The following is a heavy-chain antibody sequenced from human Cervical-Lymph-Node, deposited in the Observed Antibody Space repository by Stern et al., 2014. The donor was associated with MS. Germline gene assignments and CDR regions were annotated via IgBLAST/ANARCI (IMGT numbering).Heavy chain of an antibody. Sequence: MQLVQSGGGLVKPGGSLRLSCAASGFPFSPYTMTWVRQAPRKGLERVSSISTNRHYIYNADSVMHRFTISTHKAQDSLYLQMNSLRAEDTAVYYCGASNYYYMPFDFWGQGTLVTVSS. V-gene: IGHV3-21*01. CDR2: ISTNRHYI. D-gene: IGHD3-22*01. CDR1: GFPFSPYT. CDR3: GASNYYYMPFDF. J-gene: IGHJ4*02.